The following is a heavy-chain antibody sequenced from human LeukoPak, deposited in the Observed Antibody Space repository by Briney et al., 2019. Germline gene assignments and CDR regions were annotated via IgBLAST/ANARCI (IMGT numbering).Heavy chain of an antibody. CDR3: ARVDSSSGSFIGFDY. Sequence: ASVKVSCKASGYTFTGCYMHWVRQAPGQGLEWMGWINPNSGGTNYAQKFQGRVTMTRDTSISTAYMELSRLRSDDTAVYYCARVDSSSGSFIGFDYWGQGTLVTVSS. V-gene: IGHV1-2*02. CDR2: INPNSGGT. D-gene: IGHD6-6*01. J-gene: IGHJ4*02. CDR1: GYTFTGCY.